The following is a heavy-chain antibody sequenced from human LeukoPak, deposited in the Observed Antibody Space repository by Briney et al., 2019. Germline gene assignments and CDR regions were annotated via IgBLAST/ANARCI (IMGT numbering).Heavy chain of an antibody. CDR3: ARAYCGGDCYLDAFDM. V-gene: IGHV3-48*03. D-gene: IGHD2-21*02. CDR1: GFTFSSYE. J-gene: IGHJ3*02. Sequence: LTGGSLRLSCAASGFTFSSYEMNWVRQAPGKGLEWVSYISSSGSTIYYADSVKGRFTISRDNAKNSLYLQMNSLRAEDTAVYYCARAYCGGDCYLDAFDMWGQGTMVTVSS. CDR2: ISSSGSTI.